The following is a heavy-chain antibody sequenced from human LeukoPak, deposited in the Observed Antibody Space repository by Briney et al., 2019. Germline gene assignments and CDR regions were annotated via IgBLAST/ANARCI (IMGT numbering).Heavy chain of an antibody. CDR1: GGSFSGYY. J-gene: IGHJ5*02. CDR3: ARRSKQLVHFYSWFDP. CDR2: INHSGST. V-gene: IGHV4-34*01. Sequence: SETLSLTCAVYGGSFSGYYWSWIRQPPGKGLEWIGEINHSGSTNYNPSLKSRVTISVDTSKNQFSLKLSSVTAADTAVYYCARRSKQLVHFYSWFDPWGQGTLVTVSS. D-gene: IGHD6-6*01.